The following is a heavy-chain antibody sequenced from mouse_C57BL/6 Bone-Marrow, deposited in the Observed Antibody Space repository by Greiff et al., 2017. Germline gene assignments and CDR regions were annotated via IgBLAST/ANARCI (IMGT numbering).Heavy chain of an antibody. J-gene: IGHJ3*01. CDR1: GFNIKDYY. D-gene: IGHD1-1*01. Sequence: EVQLQESGAELVRPGASVKLSCTASGFNIKDYYMHWVKQRPEQGLEWIGRIDPEDGDTAYAPKFPGQYTMTADTSSNTAYLQLSSLTSEDTAVYYCTRGLLAWLAYWGQGTLVTVSA. V-gene: IGHV14-1*01. CDR2: IDPEDGDT. CDR3: TRGLLAWLAY.